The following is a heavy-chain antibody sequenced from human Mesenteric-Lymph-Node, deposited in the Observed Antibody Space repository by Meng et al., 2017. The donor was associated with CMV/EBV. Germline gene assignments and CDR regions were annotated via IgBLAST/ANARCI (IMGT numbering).Heavy chain of an antibody. CDR2: IYHSGTT. CDR1: GGSIRSGDYY. J-gene: IGHJ6*02. Sequence: LRLSCTVSGGSIRSGDYYWSWIRQPPGKGLEWIGYIYHSGTTYYNPSLKSRVAISVDTSKNQFSLKLSFVTAADTAVYYCARVGPPNRYCSGGSCYSGGGDYYYYYGMDVWGQGTTVTVSS. V-gene: IGHV4-30-4*08. D-gene: IGHD2-15*01. CDR3: ARVGPPNRYCSGGSCYSGGGDYYYYYGMDV.